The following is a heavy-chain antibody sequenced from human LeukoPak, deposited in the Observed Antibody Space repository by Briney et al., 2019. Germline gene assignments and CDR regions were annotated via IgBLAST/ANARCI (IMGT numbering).Heavy chain of an antibody. CDR3: AKVLELPNWFDP. CDR2: ISGSGGST. V-gene: IGHV3-23*01. J-gene: IGHJ5*02. Sequence: GGSLRLSCAASGFTFSSSAMSWVRQAPGKGLEWVSAISGSGGSTYYADSVKGRFTISRDNSKNTLYLQMNSLRAEDTAVYYCAKVLELPNWFDPWGQGTLVTVSS. CDR1: GFTFSSSA. D-gene: IGHD1-7*01.